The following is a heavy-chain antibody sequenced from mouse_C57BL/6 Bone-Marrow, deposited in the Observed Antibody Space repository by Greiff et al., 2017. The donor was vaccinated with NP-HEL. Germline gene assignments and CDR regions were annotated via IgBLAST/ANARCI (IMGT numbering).Heavy chain of an antibody. D-gene: IGHD1-1*01. Sequence: QVHVKQPGAELVKPGASVKLSCKASGYTFTSYWMHWVKQRPGRGLEWIGRIDPNSGGTKYNEKFKSKATLTVDKPSSTAYMQLSSLTSEDSAVYYCARYYGSRDYFDYWGQGTTLTVSS. J-gene: IGHJ2*01. CDR2: IDPNSGGT. CDR1: GYTFTSYW. V-gene: IGHV1-72*01. CDR3: ARYYGSRDYFDY.